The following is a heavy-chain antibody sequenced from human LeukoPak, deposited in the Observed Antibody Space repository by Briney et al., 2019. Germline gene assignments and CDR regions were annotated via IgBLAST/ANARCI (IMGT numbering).Heavy chain of an antibody. CDR1: GYTFTGYY. D-gene: IGHD3-10*01. CDR2: INPNSGGT. J-gene: IGHJ4*02. V-gene: IGHV1-2*02. CDR3: AREGSYYYGSGSGYFDY. Sequence: ASVKVSCKSSGYTFTGYYMHWVRPAPGQGLAWIGWINPNSGGTNYAQKFQGRVTITRDTSISTAYMELSRLRSDDTAVYYCAREGSYYYGSGSGYFDYWGQGTLVTVSS.